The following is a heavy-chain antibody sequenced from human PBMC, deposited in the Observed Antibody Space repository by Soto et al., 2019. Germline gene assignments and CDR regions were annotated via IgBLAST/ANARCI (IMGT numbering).Heavy chain of an antibody. CDR2: INHSGST. D-gene: IGHD3-3*01. V-gene: IGHV4-34*01. Sequence: QVQIQQWGAGLLKTSETLSLTCAVYGGSFSGHYWSWIRQPPGKGLEWIGEINHSGSTNYNPSLKRRVTLSVDSFKDPFSLKLSSVNAADTAVSYCPRVSGGNCAFWTGYSGFAYYGRDVWGKGTTVTVSS. CDR1: GGSFSGHY. J-gene: IGHJ6*04. CDR3: PRVSGGNCAFWTGYSGFAYYGRDV.